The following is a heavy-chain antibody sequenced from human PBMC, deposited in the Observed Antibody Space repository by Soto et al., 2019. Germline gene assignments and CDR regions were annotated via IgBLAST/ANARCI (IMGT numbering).Heavy chain of an antibody. J-gene: IGHJ5*02. D-gene: IGHD2-2*01. CDR2: ISYDGSNK. CDR1: GFTFSSYA. V-gene: IGHV3-30-3*01. CDR3: ARGGWRDCSSTSCYRVDH. Sequence: QVQLVESGGGVVQPGRSLRLSCAASGFTFSSYAMHWVRQAPGKGLEWVAVISYDGSNKYYADSVKGRFTISRDNSKNTLYLQMNSLSAEDTAVYYCARGGWRDCSSTSCYRVDHWGQGTLVTVSS.